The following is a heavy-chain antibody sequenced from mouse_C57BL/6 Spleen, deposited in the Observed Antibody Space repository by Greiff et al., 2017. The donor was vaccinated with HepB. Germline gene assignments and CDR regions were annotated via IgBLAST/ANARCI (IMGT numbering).Heavy chain of an antibody. D-gene: IGHD1-1*01. CDR1: GFTFSDYG. V-gene: IGHV5-17*01. Sequence: EVQLVESGGGLVKPGGSLKLSCAASGFTFSDYGMHWVRQAPEKGLEWVAYISSGSSTIYYADTVKGRFTISRDNAKNTLFLQMTSLRSEDTAMYYCAWSLYYGSSYPGWFAYWGQGTLVTVSA. CDR3: AWSLYYGSSYPGWFAY. CDR2: ISSGSSTI. J-gene: IGHJ3*01.